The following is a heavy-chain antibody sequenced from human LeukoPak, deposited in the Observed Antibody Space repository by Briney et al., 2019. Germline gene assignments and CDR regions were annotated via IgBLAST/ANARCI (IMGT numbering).Heavy chain of an antibody. CDR1: GYTFTSYY. Sequence: ASVKVSCKASGYTFTSYYMHWVRQAPGQGLEWMGIINPSGGSTSYAQKFQGRVTMTRDMSTSTVYMELSGLRSEDTAVYYCARDLRLRGRETYYYGSGTPLGYFDYWGQGTLVTVSS. V-gene: IGHV1-46*01. CDR2: INPSGGST. D-gene: IGHD3-10*01. J-gene: IGHJ4*02. CDR3: ARDLRLRGRETYYYGSGTPLGYFDY.